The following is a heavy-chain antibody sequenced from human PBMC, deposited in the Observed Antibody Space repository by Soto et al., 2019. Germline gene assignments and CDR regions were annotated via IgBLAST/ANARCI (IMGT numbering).Heavy chain of an antibody. CDR1: GGSFSGYY. D-gene: IGHD2-15*01. J-gene: IGHJ4*02. Sequence: SETLSLTCAVYGGSFSGYYWSWIRQPLGKGLEWIGEINHSGSTNYNPSLKSRVTISVDTSKNQFSLKLSSLTAADTALYYCARGSKDVVVVDSLDYWGQGTLVTVSS. V-gene: IGHV4-34*01. CDR3: ARGSKDVVVVDSLDY. CDR2: INHSGST.